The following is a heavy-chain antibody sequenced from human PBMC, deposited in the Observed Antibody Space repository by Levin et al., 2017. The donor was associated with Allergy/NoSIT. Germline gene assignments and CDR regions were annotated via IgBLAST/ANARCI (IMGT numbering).Heavy chain of an antibody. J-gene: IGHJ2*01. CDR2: LYSGGSA. CDR1: GFTVSSSY. V-gene: IGHV3-53*01. D-gene: IGHD4-17*01. CDR3: AVPRAVTTVLDFDL. Sequence: QAGGSLRLSCAASGFTVSSSYMSWVRQAPGKGLEWVSVLYSGGSAYYADSVKGRFTISRDNSKNTLYLQMNSLRAEDTAVYYCAVPRAVTTVLDFDLWGRGTLVTVSS.